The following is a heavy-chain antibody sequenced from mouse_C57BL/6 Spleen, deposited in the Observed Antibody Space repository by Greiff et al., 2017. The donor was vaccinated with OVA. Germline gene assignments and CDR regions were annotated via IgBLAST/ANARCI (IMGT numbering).Heavy chain of an antibody. CDR2: ISSGSSTI. CDR1: GFTFSDYG. CDR3: ARLFTRGAMDY. V-gene: IGHV5-17*01. J-gene: IGHJ4*01. Sequence: EVKLVESGGGLVKPGGSLKLSCAASGFTFSDYGMHWVRQAPEKGLEWVAYISSGSSTIYYADTVKGRFTISRDNAKNTLFLQMTSLRSEDTAMYYCARLFTRGAMDYWGQGTSVTVSS.